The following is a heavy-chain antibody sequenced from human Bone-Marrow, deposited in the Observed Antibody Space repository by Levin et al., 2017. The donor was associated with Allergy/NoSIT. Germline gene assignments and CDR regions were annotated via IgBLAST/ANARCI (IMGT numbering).Heavy chain of an antibody. J-gene: IGHJ4*02. D-gene: IGHD2-2*01. CDR1: GFPFINAW. CDR3: STLVPAAEGDY. Sequence: GGSLRVSCAASGFPFINAWMSWVRQAPGKGLEWVGRIKSKNDGATTDYAAPVKGRFIVSRDDSKNTLYLQMNSLKIADTGVYFCSTLVPAAEGDYWGQGTLVTVSS. CDR2: IKSKNDGATT. V-gene: IGHV3-15*07.